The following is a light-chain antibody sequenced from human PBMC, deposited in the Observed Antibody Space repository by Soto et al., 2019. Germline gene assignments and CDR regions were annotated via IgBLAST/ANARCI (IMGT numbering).Light chain of an antibody. J-gene: IGKJ1*01. CDR1: QSVSSN. CDR2: DAS. V-gene: IGKV3-20*01. CDR3: QRYGSSRT. Sequence: EIVMTQSPATLSVSPGERATLSCRASQSVSSNLAWYQQKPGQAPRLLIYDASSRATGIPDRFSGSGSGTDFTLTISRLEPEDFAVYYCQRYGSSRTFGQGIKVDIK.